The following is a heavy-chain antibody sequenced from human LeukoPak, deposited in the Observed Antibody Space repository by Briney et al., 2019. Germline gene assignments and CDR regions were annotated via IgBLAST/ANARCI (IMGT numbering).Heavy chain of an antibody. D-gene: IGHD5-18*01. V-gene: IGHV4-34*01. J-gene: IGHJ4*02. CDR3: AREIHRGYFDY. CDR1: GGSFSGYY. CDR2: INHSGST. Sequence: SETLSLTCAVYGGSFSGYYWSWIRQPPGKGLEWIGEINHSGSTNYSPSLKSRVTISVDTSKNQFSLKLSSVTAADTAVYYCAREIHRGYFDYWGQGTLVTVSS.